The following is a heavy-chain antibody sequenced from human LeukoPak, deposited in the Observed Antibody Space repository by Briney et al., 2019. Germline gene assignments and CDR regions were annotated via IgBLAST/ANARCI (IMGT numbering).Heavy chain of an antibody. CDR3: AREWIPLWLRGPNYFDY. CDR1: GGSFSGYY. Sequence: PSETLSLTCAVYGGSFSGYYWSWIRQPPGKGLEWIGEINHSGSTNYNPSLKSRVTISVDTSKNQFSLKLSSVTAADTAVYYCAREWIPLWLRGPNYFDYWGQGTLVTVSS. D-gene: IGHD5-18*01. CDR2: INHSGST. V-gene: IGHV4-34*01. J-gene: IGHJ4*02.